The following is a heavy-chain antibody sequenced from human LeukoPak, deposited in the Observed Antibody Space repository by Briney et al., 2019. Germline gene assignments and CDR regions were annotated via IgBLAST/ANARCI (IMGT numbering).Heavy chain of an antibody. Sequence: APVKVSCKASGYTFTSYGISWVRQAPGQGLEWMGWISAYNGNTNYAQKLQGRVTMTTDTSTSTAYMELRSLRSDDTAVYYCARVVGSSWSQPHLGYWGQGTLVTVSS. CDR1: GYTFTSYG. V-gene: IGHV1-18*01. J-gene: IGHJ4*02. D-gene: IGHD6-13*01. CDR2: ISAYNGNT. CDR3: ARVVGSSWSQPHLGY.